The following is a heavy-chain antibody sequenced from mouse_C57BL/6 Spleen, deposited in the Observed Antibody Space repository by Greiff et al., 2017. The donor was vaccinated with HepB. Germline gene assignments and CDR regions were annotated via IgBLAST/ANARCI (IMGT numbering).Heavy chain of an antibody. CDR3: ARGGAQATWGPAWFAY. CDR2: ISSGSSTI. D-gene: IGHD3-2*02. J-gene: IGHJ3*01. V-gene: IGHV5-17*01. Sequence: EVKVEESGGGLVKPGGSLKLSCAASGFTFSDYGMHWVRQAPEKGLEWVAYISSGSSTIYYADTVKGRFTISRDNAKNTLFLQMTSLRSEDTAMYYCARGGAQATWGPAWFAYWGQGTLVTVSA. CDR1: GFTFSDYG.